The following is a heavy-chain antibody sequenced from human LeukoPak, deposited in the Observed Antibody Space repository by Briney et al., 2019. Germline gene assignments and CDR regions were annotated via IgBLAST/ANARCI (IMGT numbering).Heavy chain of an antibody. V-gene: IGHV3-66*03. D-gene: IGHD6-19*01. Sequence: PGGSLRLSCTVSGFTVSSNSMSWVRQAPGKGLEWVSFIYSDNTHYSDSVKGRFTISRDNSKNTLYLQMNSLRAEDTAVYYCAKDPYSSGWYVDYWGQGTLVTVSS. J-gene: IGHJ4*02. CDR2: IYSDNT. CDR3: AKDPYSSGWYVDY. CDR1: GFTVSSNS.